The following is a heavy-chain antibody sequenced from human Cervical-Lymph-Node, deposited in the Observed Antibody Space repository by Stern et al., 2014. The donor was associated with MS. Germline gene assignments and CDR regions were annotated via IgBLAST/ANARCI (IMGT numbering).Heavy chain of an antibody. D-gene: IGHD6-19*01. J-gene: IGHJ4*02. V-gene: IGHV1-69*01. CDR3: AREIREQWLVPLPYFDY. CDR2: IIPIFHTP. Sequence: MQLVESGTEVKKPGSSVKVSCKASGGTFRKTAISWLRQAPGQGLEWMGGIIPIFHTPNYAQKFQGRVTFTADESTSTAYMELSSLRSEDTAIYYCAREIREQWLVPLPYFDYWGQGTLVTVSS. CDR1: GGTFRKTA.